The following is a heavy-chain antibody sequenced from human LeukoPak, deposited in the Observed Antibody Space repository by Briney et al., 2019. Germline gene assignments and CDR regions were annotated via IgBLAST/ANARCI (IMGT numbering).Heavy chain of an antibody. Sequence: GGSLRLSCAVSGLTFSDYYMSWTRQAPGKGPELVSYISPSGSSIFYVDSVKGRFTISRDNAKNSLYLQMNSLRAEDTAVYYCARGRGKYDFWSGTPKYYFDYWGQGTLVTVSS. J-gene: IGHJ4*02. CDR1: GLTFSDYY. D-gene: IGHD3-3*01. V-gene: IGHV3-11*04. CDR3: ARGRGKYDFWSGTPKYYFDY. CDR2: ISPSGSSI.